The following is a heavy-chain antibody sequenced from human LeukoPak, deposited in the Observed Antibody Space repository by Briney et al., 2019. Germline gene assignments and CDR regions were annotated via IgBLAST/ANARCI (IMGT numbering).Heavy chain of an antibody. V-gene: IGHV4-39*07. CDR1: GGSISSSSYY. CDR2: IYYSGST. J-gene: IGHJ4*02. Sequence: SETLSLTCTVSGGSISSSSYYWGWIRQPPGKGLEWIGSIYYSGSTYYNPSLKSRVTISVDTSKNQFSLKLSSVTAADTAVYYCARAIDFWSGYSSLDRYFDYWGQGTLVTVSS. D-gene: IGHD3-3*01. CDR3: ARAIDFWSGYSSLDRYFDY.